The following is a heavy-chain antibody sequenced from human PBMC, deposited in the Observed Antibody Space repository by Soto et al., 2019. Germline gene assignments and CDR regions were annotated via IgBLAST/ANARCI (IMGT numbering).Heavy chain of an antibody. CDR1: GGSISSSNW. CDR3: ARLTGERAYYYYGMGV. Sequence: SETLSLTCAVSGGSISSSNWWSWVRQPPGKGLEWIGEIYHSGSTNYNPSLKSRVTISVDKSKNQFSLKLSSVTAADTAVYYCARLTGERAYYYYGMGVWGQGTTVTVSS. J-gene: IGHJ6*02. CDR2: IYHSGST. V-gene: IGHV4-4*02. D-gene: IGHD7-27*01.